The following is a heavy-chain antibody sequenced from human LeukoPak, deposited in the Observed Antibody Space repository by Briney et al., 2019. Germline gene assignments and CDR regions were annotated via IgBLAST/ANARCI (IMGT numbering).Heavy chain of an antibody. D-gene: IGHD3-10*01. CDR3: ARPLPNGSGPY. CDR2: IYPGDSDT. CDR1: GYIFTSYW. J-gene: IGHJ4*02. Sequence: GASLQISCKGSGYIFTSYWIGWVRPVPGKGLEWMGIIYPGDSDTKYSPSFQGQVTISADKSISTAYLQWSSLKASDTAMYYCARPLPNGSGPYWGQGTLVTVSS. V-gene: IGHV5-51*01.